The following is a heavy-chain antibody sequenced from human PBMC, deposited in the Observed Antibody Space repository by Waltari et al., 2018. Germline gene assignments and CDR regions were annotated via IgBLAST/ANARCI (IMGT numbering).Heavy chain of an antibody. Sequence: QLQLVESGGGVVPPGGSLRLSCAGSGFRFVDYAPHWVRQSPGRGLGWVAVISYDGTQKYFADSVRGRFTISRDNSKNIFYLQMDSLRNDDTGVYYCTRDEGFYYYYGLDVWGQGTTVNVSS. J-gene: IGHJ6*02. CDR3: TRDEGFYYYYGLDV. CDR1: GFRFVDYA. V-gene: IGHV3-30-3*01. CDR2: ISYDGTQK.